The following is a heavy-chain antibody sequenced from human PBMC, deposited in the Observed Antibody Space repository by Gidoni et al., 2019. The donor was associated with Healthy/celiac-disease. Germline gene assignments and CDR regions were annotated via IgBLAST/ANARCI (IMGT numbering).Heavy chain of an antibody. CDR2: TRNKANSYTT. CDR1: GFTFSDHY. Sequence: EVQLVESGGGLVQPGGSLRLSCAASGFTFSDHYMDWVRQAPGKGLEWVGRTRNKANSYTTEYAASVKGRFTISRDDSKNSLYLQMNSLKTEDTAVYYCARGYGDYGYFDLWGRGTLVTVSS. J-gene: IGHJ2*01. D-gene: IGHD4-17*01. V-gene: IGHV3-72*01. CDR3: ARGYGDYGYFDL.